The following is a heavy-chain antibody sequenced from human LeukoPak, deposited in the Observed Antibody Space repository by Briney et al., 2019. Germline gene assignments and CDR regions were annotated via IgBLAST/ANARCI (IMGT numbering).Heavy chain of an antibody. J-gene: IGHJ3*01. CDR1: GFIFSSYW. D-gene: IGHD2-15*01. V-gene: IGHV3-7*03. CDR2: IKEDGSQK. CDR3: ARDIPDCSGGSCYIRNAFDV. Sequence: GGSLRLSCAAAGFIFSSYWMSWVRQAPGKGLEWVANIKEDGSQKYYVDSMKGRLTISRDNAKNSVYLQMNSLTAEDTAVYYCARDIPDCSGGSCYIRNAFDVWGPGTMVTVSS.